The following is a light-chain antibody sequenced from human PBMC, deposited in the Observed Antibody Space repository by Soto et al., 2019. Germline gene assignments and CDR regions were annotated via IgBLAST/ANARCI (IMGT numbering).Light chain of an antibody. V-gene: IGLV2-14*01. CDR3: SSYTSSSTRD. CDR1: SSDVGGYNY. J-gene: IGLJ1*01. Sequence: QSVLTQPASVSGSPGQSITISCTGTSSDVGGYNYVSWYQQHPGKAPKLMIYDVSNRPSGVSNRFSGSKSGNTASLTISGLQAEDEADYYCSSYTSSSTRDFXTGTKVTVL. CDR2: DVS.